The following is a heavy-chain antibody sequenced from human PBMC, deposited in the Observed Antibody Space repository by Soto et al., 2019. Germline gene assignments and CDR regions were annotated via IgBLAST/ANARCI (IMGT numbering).Heavy chain of an antibody. CDR2: IRGSGGST. Sequence: EVQLLESGGGLVQPGGSLRLSCAASGFTFSSYAMSWVRQAPGKGLEWVSAIRGSGGSTYYADSVKGRFTISRDNSKNTLDLQMNSLRAEDTAVYYCAKASGWFGEFDYWGQGTLVTVSS. J-gene: IGHJ4*02. V-gene: IGHV3-23*01. CDR3: AKASGWFGEFDY. CDR1: GFTFSSYA. D-gene: IGHD3-10*01.